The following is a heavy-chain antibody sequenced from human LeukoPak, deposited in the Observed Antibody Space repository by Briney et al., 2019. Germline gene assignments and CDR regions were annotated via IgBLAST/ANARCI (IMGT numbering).Heavy chain of an antibody. Sequence: ASVKVSCNASGYTFTGYYMHWVRQAPGQGLEWMGWINPNSGGTNYAQKFQGRVTMTRDTSISTAYMELSRLRSDDTAVYYCATLHFTPAIAAAVVFDYWRQGTLVTVSS. D-gene: IGHD6-13*01. CDR2: INPNSGGT. J-gene: IGHJ4*02. CDR3: ATLHFTPAIAAAVVFDY. V-gene: IGHV1-2*02. CDR1: GYTFTGYY.